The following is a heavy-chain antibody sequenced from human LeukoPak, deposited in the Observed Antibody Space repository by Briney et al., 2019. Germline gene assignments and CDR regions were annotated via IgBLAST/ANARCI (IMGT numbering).Heavy chain of an antibody. CDR1: GGTFSSYA. Sequence: SVKVSCTASGGTFSSYAISWVRQAPGQGLEWMGGIIPIFGTANYAQKFQGRVTITADESTSTAYMELSSLRSEDTAVYYCARATIFGVVISPGYYYYGMDVWGQGTTVTVSS. V-gene: IGHV1-69*13. J-gene: IGHJ6*02. CDR3: ARATIFGVVISPGYYYYGMDV. CDR2: IIPIFGTA. D-gene: IGHD3-3*01.